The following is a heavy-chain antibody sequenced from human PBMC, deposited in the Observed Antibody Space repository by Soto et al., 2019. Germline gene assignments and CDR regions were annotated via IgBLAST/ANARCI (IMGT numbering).Heavy chain of an antibody. CDR1: GGSFSGYY. V-gene: IGHV4-34*01. CDR2: INHSGST. J-gene: IGHJ6*02. CDR3: ARAPGLKYYYYYYGMDV. Sequence: LSLTCAVYGGSFSGYYWSWIRQPPGKGLEWIGEINHSGSTNYNPSLKSRVTISVDTSKNQFSLKLSSVTAADTAVYYCARAPGLKYYYYYYGMDVWGQGTTVTVSS. D-gene: IGHD3-9*01.